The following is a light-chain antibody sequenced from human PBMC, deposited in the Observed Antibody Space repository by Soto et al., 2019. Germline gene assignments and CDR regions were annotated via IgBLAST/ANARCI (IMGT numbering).Light chain of an antibody. CDR2: GAS. J-gene: IGKJ1*01. V-gene: IGKV3-15*01. Sequence: EIVMTQSPATLSVSPGERATLSCRASQNIISNIAWYQQKPGQAPRLLINGASTRATGIPARLSGSGSGTEFTLTISSLQSEDFAVYYCQQYNNWPPTFGQGTKVDIK. CDR3: QQYNNWPPT. CDR1: QNIISN.